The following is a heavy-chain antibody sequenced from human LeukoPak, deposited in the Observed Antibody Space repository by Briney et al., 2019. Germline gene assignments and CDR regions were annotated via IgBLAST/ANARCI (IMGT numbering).Heavy chain of an antibody. CDR3: AKDFGRAVDGDPYYYYGMDV. V-gene: IGHV3-30*18. D-gene: IGHD6-19*01. CDR1: GFTFSSYG. CDR2: ISYDGSNK. Sequence: GRSLRLSCAASGFTFSSYGMHWVRQAPGKGLEWVAVISYDGSNKYYADSVKARFTISRDNSKNTLYLQMNSLRAEDTAVYYCAKDFGRAVDGDPYYYYGMDVWGQGTTVTVSS. J-gene: IGHJ6*02.